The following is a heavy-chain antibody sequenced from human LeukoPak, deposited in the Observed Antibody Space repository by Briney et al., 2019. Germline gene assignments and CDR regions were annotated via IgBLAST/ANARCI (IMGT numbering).Heavy chain of an antibody. CDR2: IWYGGSNK. D-gene: IGHD6-6*01. J-gene: IGHJ4*02. V-gene: IGHV3-30*02. CDR1: GFTFSSYG. Sequence: GGSLRLSCAASGFTFSSYGMHWVRQAPGKGLEWVAVIWYGGSNKYYADSVKGRFTISRDNSKNTLYLQMNSLRAEDTAVYYCAKGNLPIPSSSSALDYWGQGTLVTVSS. CDR3: AKGNLPIPSSSSALDY.